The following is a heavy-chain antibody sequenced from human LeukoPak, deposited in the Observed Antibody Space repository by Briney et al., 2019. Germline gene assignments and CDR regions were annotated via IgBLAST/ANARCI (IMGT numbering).Heavy chain of an antibody. CDR2: IYTSGST. V-gene: IGHV4-61*02. CDR1: GGSISGGSYY. D-gene: IGHD3-9*01. CDR3: ARVLTGPNWFDP. Sequence: SETLSLTCTVSGGSISGGSYYWSWIRQPAGKGLEWIGRIYTSGSTNYNPSLKSRVTISLDTSKNQFSLKLSSVTAADTAVYYCARVLTGPNWFDPWGQGTLVTVSS. J-gene: IGHJ5*02.